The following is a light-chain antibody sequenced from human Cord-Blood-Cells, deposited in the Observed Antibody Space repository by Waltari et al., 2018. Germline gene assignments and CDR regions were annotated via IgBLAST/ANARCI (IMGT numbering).Light chain of an antibody. CDR2: EVS. J-gene: IGLJ2*01. Sequence: QSALTQPASVSGSPGQSITISCIGTSSDVGRYNLVSWYQQHPGKAPKLMIYEVSKRPSGVSNRFSGSKSSNTASLTISGLQAEDEADYYCCSYAGSSTFVVFGGGTKLTVL. V-gene: IGLV2-23*02. CDR1: SSDVGRYNL. CDR3: CSYAGSSTFVV.